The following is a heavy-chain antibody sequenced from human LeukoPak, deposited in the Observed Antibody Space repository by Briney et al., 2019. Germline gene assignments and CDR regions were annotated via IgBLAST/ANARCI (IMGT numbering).Heavy chain of an antibody. J-gene: IGHJ4*02. CDR3: VRDERYDSSGYPFDY. Sequence: ASVKVSCKASGYSFTGYYMHWVRQAPGQGLERMGWINPYSGGTNYAQKFQGRVTMTRDTSISTAYMELGRLRSDDTAVYYCVRDERYDSSGYPFDYWGQGTLVTVSS. D-gene: IGHD3-22*01. CDR1: GYSFTGYY. V-gene: IGHV1-2*02. CDR2: INPYSGGT.